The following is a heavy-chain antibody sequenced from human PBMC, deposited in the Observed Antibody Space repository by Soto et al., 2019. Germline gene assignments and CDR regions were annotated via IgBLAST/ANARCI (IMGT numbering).Heavy chain of an antibody. CDR1: GGSISSGDYY. D-gene: IGHD2-21*02. J-gene: IGHJ5*02. CDR3: ARAMVVTQNWFDP. Sequence: QVQLQESGPGLVKPSQTLSLTCTVSGGSISSGDYYWSWIRQPPGEGLEWIGYIYYSGSTYYNPPLKSRVTISVDTSKNQFSLKLSSVTAADTAVYYCARAMVVTQNWFDPWGQGTLVTVSS. V-gene: IGHV4-30-4*01. CDR2: IYYSGST.